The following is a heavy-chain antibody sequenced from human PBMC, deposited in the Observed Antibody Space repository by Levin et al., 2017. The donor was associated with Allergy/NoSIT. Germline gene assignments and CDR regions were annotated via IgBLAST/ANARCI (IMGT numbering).Heavy chain of an antibody. CDR1: GGSISSYY. Sequence: SSETLSLTCTVSGGSISSYYWSWIRQPPGKGLEWIGYIYYSGSTNYNPSLKSRVTISVDTSKNQFSLKLSSVTAADTAVYYCARANYDFWSGYYWFDPWGQGTLVTVSS. J-gene: IGHJ5*02. D-gene: IGHD3-3*01. CDR2: IYYSGST. CDR3: ARANYDFWSGYYWFDP. V-gene: IGHV4-59*01.